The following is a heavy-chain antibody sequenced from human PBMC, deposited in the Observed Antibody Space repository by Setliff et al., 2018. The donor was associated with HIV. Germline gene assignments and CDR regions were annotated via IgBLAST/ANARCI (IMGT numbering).Heavy chain of an antibody. V-gene: IGHV4-39*01. CDR3: ARPRLRGSGAFDI. CDR2: IYYSGTT. Sequence: ASETLSLTCTVSGDSISSSTFYWGWIRQPPGKGLEWIGSIYYSGTTYYNPSLKSRVAISVDTSKNQFSLKLGSVTAADTAVYYCARPRLRGSGAFDIWGQGTMVTVSS. J-gene: IGHJ3*02. D-gene: IGHD2-21*01. CDR1: GDSISSSTFY.